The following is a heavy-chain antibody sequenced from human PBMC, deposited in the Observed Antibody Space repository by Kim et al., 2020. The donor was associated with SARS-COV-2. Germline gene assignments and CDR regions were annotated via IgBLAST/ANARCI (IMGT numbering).Heavy chain of an antibody. J-gene: IGHJ5*02. V-gene: IGHV1-69*13. Sequence: SVKVSCKASGGTFSSYAISWVRQAPGQGLEWMGGIIPIFGTANYAQKFQGRVTITADESTSTAYMELSSLRSEDTAVYYCARGRGYDYRGSVSSLNWFDPWGQGTLVTVSS. CDR2: IIPIFGTA. D-gene: IGHD5-12*01. CDR3: ARGRGYDYRGSVSSLNWFDP. CDR1: GGTFSSYA.